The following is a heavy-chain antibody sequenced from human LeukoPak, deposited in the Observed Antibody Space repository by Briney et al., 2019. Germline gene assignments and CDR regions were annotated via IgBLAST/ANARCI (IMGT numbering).Heavy chain of an antibody. V-gene: IGHV3-23*01. CDR3: AKVVVATVDYYYYYMDV. CDR2: ISGSGGST. J-gene: IGHJ6*03. D-gene: IGHD5-12*01. CDR1: GFTFSSYA. Sequence: GGSLRLSCAASGFTFSSYAVSWVRQAPGKGLEWVSAISGSGGSTYYADSVKGRFTISRGNSKNTLYLQMNSLRAEDTAVYYCAKVVVATVDYYYYYMDVWGKGTTVTVSS.